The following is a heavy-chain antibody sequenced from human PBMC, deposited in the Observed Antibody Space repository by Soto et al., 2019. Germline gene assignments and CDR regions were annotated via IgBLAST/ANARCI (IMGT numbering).Heavy chain of an antibody. CDR3: ARLWDSSHGFNFDY. V-gene: IGHV1-69*01. CDR1: GVTFSSYP. CDR2: IIPITGTI. Sequence: QVQLVQSGAEVKKAGSSVKVSCKASGVTFSSYPISWVRQAPGQGLEWMGGIIPITGTIQYAQKFQGRLTVTADESTTTAYMELVNLESADTAVYYCARLWDSSHGFNFDYWGQGTLVTVSS. D-gene: IGHD6-6*01. J-gene: IGHJ4*02.